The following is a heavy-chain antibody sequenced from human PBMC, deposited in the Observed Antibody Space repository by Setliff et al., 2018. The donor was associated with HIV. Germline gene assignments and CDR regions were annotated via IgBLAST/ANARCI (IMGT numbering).Heavy chain of an antibody. J-gene: IGHJ3*02. CDR3: ARGGGSPQRFAFDI. V-gene: IGHV4-39*07. Sequence: ETLSLTCTVSGGSISNSSSYWGWIRQPPGKRLEWIGSIYYSGSTYYNPSLKSRITISVDTSKNQFSLKLSSVTAADTAVYYCARGGGSPQRFAFDIWGQGTMVTVSS. D-gene: IGHD1-26*01. CDR1: GGSISNSSSY. CDR2: IYYSGST.